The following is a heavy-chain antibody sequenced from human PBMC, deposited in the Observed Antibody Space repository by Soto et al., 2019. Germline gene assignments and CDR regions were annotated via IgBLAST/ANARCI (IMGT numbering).Heavy chain of an antibody. Sequence: PSETLSLTCTVSGDSISSSYWSWIRQSPGKGLEWIGYIYYSGSTNYNASLKSRVTISVDTSKNHFSLKLISVTTADTAVYFCAREGNLGRWIQPLDSWGQGTLVTVSS. CDR3: AREGNLGRWIQPLDS. CDR1: GDSISSSY. D-gene: IGHD2-2*03. J-gene: IGHJ4*02. V-gene: IGHV4-59*01. CDR2: IYYSGST.